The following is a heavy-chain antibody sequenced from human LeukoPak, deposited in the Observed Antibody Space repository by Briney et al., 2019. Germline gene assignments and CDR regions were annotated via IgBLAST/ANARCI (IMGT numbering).Heavy chain of an antibody. CDR1: GFTFSSYG. J-gene: IGHJ4*02. D-gene: IGHD3-22*01. CDR3: ARDMPHYDSSGYSRYFDY. Sequence: GSLRLSCAASGFTFSSYGMHWVRQAPGKGLEWVAVIWYDGSNKYYADSVKGRFTISRDNSKNTLYLQMNSLRAEDTAVYYCARDMPHYDSSGYSRYFDYWGQGTLVTVSS. CDR2: IWYDGSNK. V-gene: IGHV3-33*01.